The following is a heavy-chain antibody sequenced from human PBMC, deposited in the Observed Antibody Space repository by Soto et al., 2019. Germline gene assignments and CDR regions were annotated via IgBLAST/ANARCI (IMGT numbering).Heavy chain of an antibody. Sequence: GGSLRLSCAASGFTFSNAWMNWVRQAPGKGLEWVGRIKSKTDGGTTDYAAPVKGRFAISRDDSKNTLYLQMNSLKTEDTAVYYCTTDRNYGFWSGYIRPANSYYYYGMDVWGQGTTVTVSS. D-gene: IGHD3-3*01. CDR3: TTDRNYGFWSGYIRPANSYYYYGMDV. J-gene: IGHJ6*02. CDR1: GFTFSNAW. V-gene: IGHV3-15*07. CDR2: IKSKTDGGTT.